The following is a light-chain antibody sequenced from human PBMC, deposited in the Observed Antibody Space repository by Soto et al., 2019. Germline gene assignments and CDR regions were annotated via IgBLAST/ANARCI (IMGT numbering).Light chain of an antibody. V-gene: IGLV2-11*01. CDR1: SSDVGNYNY. J-gene: IGLJ3*02. CDR3: CSYAGSYTWV. Sequence: QSALTQPRSVSGSPGQSVTISCTGTSSDVGNYNYVSWYQQHPGKAPKVMIYDVNKWPSGVPDLFSGSKSGSTASLTIAGLQAEDEADYYCCSYAGSYTWVFGGGTKLTVL. CDR2: DVN.